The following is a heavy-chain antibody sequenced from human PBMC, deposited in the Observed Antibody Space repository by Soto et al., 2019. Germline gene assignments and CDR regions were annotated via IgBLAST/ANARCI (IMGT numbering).Heavy chain of an antibody. V-gene: IGHV1-18*01. J-gene: IGHJ3*02. CDR3: ARGLTMIVVVPDAFDI. D-gene: IGHD3-22*01. CDR2: ISAYNGNT. CDR1: GYTFTSCG. Sequence: ASVKVSCKASGYTFTSCGINWVRQAPGQGLEWMGWISAYNGNTNYAQKLQGRVTMTTDTSASTAYMELSSLRSEDTAVYYCARGLTMIVVVPDAFDIWGQGTMVTVSS.